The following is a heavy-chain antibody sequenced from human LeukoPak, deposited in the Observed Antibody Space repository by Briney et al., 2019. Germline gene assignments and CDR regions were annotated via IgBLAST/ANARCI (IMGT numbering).Heavy chain of an antibody. J-gene: IGHJ6*02. D-gene: IGHD1-26*01. CDR1: GYSFTSYW. CDR2: IDPSDSYT. V-gene: IGHV5-10-1*01. Sequence: GESLKISCKGSGYSFTSYWISWVRQMPGKGLEWMGRIDPSDSYTNYSPSFQGHVTISADKSISTAYLQWSSLKASDTAMYYCARHDGSYYFYYGMDVWGQGTTVTVSS. CDR3: ARHDGSYYFYYGMDV.